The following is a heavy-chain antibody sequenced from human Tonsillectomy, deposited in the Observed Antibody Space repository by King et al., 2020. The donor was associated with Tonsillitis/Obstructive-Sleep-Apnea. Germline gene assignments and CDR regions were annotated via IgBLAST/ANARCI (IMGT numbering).Heavy chain of an antibody. D-gene: IGHD5-12*01. CDR1: GYTFTSYY. J-gene: IGHJ4*02. Sequence: QLVQSGAEVKKPGASVKVSCKASGYTFTSYYMHWVRQAPGQGLEWMGIINPSGGSTSYAQKCQGRVTMTRDTSTSTVYMELSSLRSEDTAVYYCARGGSGYDSAPYYFDYWGQGTLVTVSS. V-gene: IGHV1-46*01. CDR3: ARGGSGYDSAPYYFDY. CDR2: INPSGGST.